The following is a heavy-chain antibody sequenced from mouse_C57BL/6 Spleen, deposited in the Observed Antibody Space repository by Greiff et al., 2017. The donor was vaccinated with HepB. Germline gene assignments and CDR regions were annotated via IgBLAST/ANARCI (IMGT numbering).Heavy chain of an antibody. V-gene: IGHV1-76*01. CDR1: GYTFTDYY. CDR2: IYPGSGNT. D-gene: IGHD4-1*01. J-gene: IGHJ1*03. Sequence: VQLQQSGAELVRPGASVKLSCKASGYTFTDYYINWVKQRPGQGLEWIARIYPGSGNTYYNEKFKGKATLTAEKSSSTAYMQLSSLTSEDSAVYFCARRGTGTADVEVWGTGTTVTVSS. CDR3: ARRGTGTADVEV.